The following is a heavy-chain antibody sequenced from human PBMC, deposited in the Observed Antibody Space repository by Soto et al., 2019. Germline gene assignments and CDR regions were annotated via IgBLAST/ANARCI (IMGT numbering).Heavy chain of an antibody. CDR3: AGPFTNYYGSGFQY. D-gene: IGHD3-10*01. Sequence: QVQLVESGGGVVQPGRSLRLFCAASGFPFSYYTLHWVRQAPGKGLEWVAVISSDGENKYYADPVKGRFTISRDNSKNTLYLQMNSVRAEDTAVYYCAGPFTNYYGSGFQYWGHGTPVTVSS. V-gene: IGHV3-30*04. CDR1: GFPFSYYT. CDR2: ISSDGENK. J-gene: IGHJ4*01.